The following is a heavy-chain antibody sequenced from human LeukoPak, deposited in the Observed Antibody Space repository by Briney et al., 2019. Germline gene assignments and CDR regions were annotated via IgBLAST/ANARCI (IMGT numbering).Heavy chain of an antibody. V-gene: IGHV1-58*01. Sequence: GTSVKVSCKTSGFTFSSSTVQWVRQARGQRLEWLGWIGLGSGDTKYAQRVQERLTFTRDMSTNTAYMELSSLRSEDTAVYYCVAERYSDGCCWFDPWGQGTLVTVSS. J-gene: IGHJ5*02. CDR1: GFTFSSST. CDR3: VAERYSDGCCWFDP. D-gene: IGHD6-25*01. CDR2: IGLGSGDT.